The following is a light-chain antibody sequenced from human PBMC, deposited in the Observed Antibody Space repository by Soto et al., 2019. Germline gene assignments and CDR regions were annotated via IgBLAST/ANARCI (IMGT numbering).Light chain of an antibody. CDR2: DAS. CDR1: QDISNY. Sequence: DIQMTQSPSSLSASVGDRVTITCRASQDISNYLNWYQQRPGKATKLLIYDASNLERGVPSRFSGTRSGTHFTFAITSLQPEDVATYYCQQSESLPITLGQGPRLEI. CDR3: QQSESLPIT. J-gene: IGKJ5*01. V-gene: IGKV1-33*01.